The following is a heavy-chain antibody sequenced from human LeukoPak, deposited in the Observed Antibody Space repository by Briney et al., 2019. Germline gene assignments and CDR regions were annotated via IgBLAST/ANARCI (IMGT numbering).Heavy chain of an antibody. CDR1: GFAFDEHG. CDR2: INWSGGST. Sequence: GGSLRLSCTASGFAFDEHGMSWVRQVPGKGLEWVSGINWSGGSTGYADPLRGRFTISRDNAKNSLYLQMDSLRAEDTALYYCARVPITSPFYFDYWGQGTLVTVSS. D-gene: IGHD2-2*01. CDR3: ARVPITSPFYFDY. V-gene: IGHV3-20*04. J-gene: IGHJ4*02.